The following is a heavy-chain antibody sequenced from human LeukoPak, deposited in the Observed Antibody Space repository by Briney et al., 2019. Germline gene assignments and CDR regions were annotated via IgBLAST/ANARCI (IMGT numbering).Heavy chain of an antibody. CDR2: IYSGGST. D-gene: IGHD3-22*01. CDR1: GFTVSSNY. Sequence: GGSLRLSCAASGFTVSSNYMSWVRQAPGKGLEWVSVIYSGGSTYYADSVKVRFTISRDNSKNTLYLQMNSLRAEDTAVYYCARDRRDYYDSSGYSYYFDYWGQGTLVTVSS. CDR3: ARDRRDYYDSSGYSYYFDY. J-gene: IGHJ4*02. V-gene: IGHV3-66*02.